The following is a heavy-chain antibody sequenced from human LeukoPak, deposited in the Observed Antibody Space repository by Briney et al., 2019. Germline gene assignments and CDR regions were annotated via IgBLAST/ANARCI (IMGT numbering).Heavy chain of an antibody. CDR3: ARHDGTYSYYFDY. J-gene: IGHJ4*02. CDR1: GGSISSYY. Sequence: SETLSLTCTVSGGSISSYYWSWIRQPPGKGLEWIGYIYYSGSTNYNPSLKSRVTISVDTSKNQFSLKLSSVPAADTAVYYCARHDGTYSYYFDYWGQGTLVTVSS. V-gene: IGHV4-59*08. D-gene: IGHD2-15*01. CDR2: IYYSGST.